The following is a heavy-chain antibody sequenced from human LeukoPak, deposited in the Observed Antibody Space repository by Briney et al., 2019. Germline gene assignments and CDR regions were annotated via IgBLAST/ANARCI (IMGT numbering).Heavy chain of an antibody. V-gene: IGHV4-34*01. CDR2: INHSGST. CDR1: GGSFSGYY. Sequence: SETLSFTCAVYGGSFSGYYWSWIRQPPGKGLEWIGEINHSGSTNYNPSLKSRVTISVDTSKNQFSLKLSSVTAADTAVYYCARTTEGGYTYNYFYYYYMDVWGKGTTVTISS. J-gene: IGHJ6*03. D-gene: IGHD5-18*01. CDR3: ARTTEGGYTYNYFYYYYMDV.